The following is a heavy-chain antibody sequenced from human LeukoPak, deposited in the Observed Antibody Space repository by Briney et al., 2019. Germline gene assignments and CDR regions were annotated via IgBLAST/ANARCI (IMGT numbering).Heavy chain of an antibody. CDR2: FDPEDGET. CDR3: ATDLRFLEWLANDAFDI. Sequence: ASVKVSCKVSGYTLTELSMHWVRQAPGKGLEWMGGFDPEDGETIYAQKFRGRVTMTEDTSTDTAYMELSSLRSEDTAVYYCATDLRFLEWLANDAFDIWGQGTMVTVSS. V-gene: IGHV1-24*01. J-gene: IGHJ3*02. CDR1: GYTLTELS. D-gene: IGHD3-3*01.